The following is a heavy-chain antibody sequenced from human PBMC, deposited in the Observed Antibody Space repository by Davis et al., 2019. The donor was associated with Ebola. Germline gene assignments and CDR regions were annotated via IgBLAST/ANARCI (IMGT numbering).Heavy chain of an antibody. D-gene: IGHD6-19*01. V-gene: IGHV1-69*04. CDR1: GGTFSSYA. CDR2: IIPILGIA. CDR3: ARPQGGIAVAGSDAFDI. Sequence: SVKVSCKASGGTFSSYAISWVRQAPGQGLEWLGRIIPILGIANYAQKFQGRVTITADKSTSTAYMELSSLRSEDTAVYYCARPQGGIAVAGSDAFDIWGQGTMVTVSS. J-gene: IGHJ3*02.